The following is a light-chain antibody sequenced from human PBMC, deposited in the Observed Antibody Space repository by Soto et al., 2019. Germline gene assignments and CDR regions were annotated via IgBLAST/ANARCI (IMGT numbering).Light chain of an antibody. CDR1: QSVNSH. Sequence: SVLTQCPATLSVSTGERATLSCGASQSVNSHLAWYRQKPGQAPRLLIYDASNRATGIPARFSGSGSGTDFTLTISSLEPEDFAVYYCQQRSSWPIAFGPGTRLEI. CDR2: DAS. J-gene: IGKJ5*01. CDR3: QQRSSWPIA. V-gene: IGKV3-11*01.